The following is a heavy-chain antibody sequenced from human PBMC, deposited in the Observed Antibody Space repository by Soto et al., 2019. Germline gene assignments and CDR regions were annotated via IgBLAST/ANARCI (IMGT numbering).Heavy chain of an antibody. J-gene: IGHJ4*02. CDR2: IYYSGST. V-gene: IGHV4-31*03. CDR3: ARGGYRGSGGRLDLDY. D-gene: IGHD2-15*01. Sequence: SETLSLTCTVSGGSISSGGYYWSWIRQHPGKGLEWIGYIYYSGSTYYNPSLKSRVTISVDTSKNQLSLKLSSVTAADTAVYYCARGGYRGSGGRLDLDYWGQGTLVTVSS. CDR1: GGSISSGGYY.